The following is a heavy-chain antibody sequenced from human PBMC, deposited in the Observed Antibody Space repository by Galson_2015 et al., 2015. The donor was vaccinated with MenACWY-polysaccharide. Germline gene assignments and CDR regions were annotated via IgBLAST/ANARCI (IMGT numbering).Heavy chain of an antibody. CDR1: GFTFSSYE. J-gene: IGHJ3*02. CDR3: ARAMTTVQRDAFDI. D-gene: IGHD4-17*01. CDR2: ISSSGSTI. V-gene: IGHV3-48*03. Sequence: SLRLSCAASGFTFSSYEMNWVRQAPGKGLEWVSYISSSGSTIYYADSVKGRFTISRDNAKTSLYLQMNSLRAEDTAVYYCARAMTTVQRDAFDIWGQGTMVTVSS.